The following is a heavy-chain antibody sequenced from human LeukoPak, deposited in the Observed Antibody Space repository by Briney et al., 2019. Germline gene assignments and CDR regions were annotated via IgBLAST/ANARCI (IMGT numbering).Heavy chain of an antibody. D-gene: IGHD6-19*01. J-gene: IGHJ3*02. CDR1: GYSFTSYW. V-gene: IGHV5-51*01. Sequence: GESLKISCKGSGYSFTSYWIGWVRQMPGKGLEWMGIIYPGDSDIRYSPSFQGQVTISADKSISTAYLQWSGLKASDTAMYYCATTYSSGTDAFDIWGPGTMVTVSS. CDR3: ATTYSSGTDAFDI. CDR2: IYPGDSDI.